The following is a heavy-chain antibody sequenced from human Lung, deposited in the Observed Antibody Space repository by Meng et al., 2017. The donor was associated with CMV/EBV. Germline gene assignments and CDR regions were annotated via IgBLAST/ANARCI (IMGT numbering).Heavy chain of an antibody. Sequence: GESLKISCTTSGFTFRDYSLGWVRQAPGKGLEWVGFIRSTPYGGTTEYAASVKGRFSISRDDSESTAYLQMNSLKTEDTAVYYCTRELQVYFYHNSGYYHPPGYWGQGTLVTVSS. CDR2: IRSTPYGGTT. CDR1: GFTFRDYS. D-gene: IGHD3-22*01. V-gene: IGHV3-49*04. CDR3: TRELQVYFYHNSGYYHPPGY. J-gene: IGHJ4*02.